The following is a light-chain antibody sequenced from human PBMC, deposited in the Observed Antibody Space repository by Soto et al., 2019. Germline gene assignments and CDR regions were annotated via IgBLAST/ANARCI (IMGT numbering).Light chain of an antibody. CDR3: QSYDSSLRVV. Sequence: QSVLTQPPSASGTPGQRVTISCSGSSSKIGSNTVNWYQQLPGTAPKLLIYSNNQRPSGVPDRFSGSKSGTSASLAITGLQAEDEADYYCQSYDSSLRVVFGGGTKLTVL. CDR1: SSKIGSNT. J-gene: IGLJ2*01. V-gene: IGLV1-44*01. CDR2: SNN.